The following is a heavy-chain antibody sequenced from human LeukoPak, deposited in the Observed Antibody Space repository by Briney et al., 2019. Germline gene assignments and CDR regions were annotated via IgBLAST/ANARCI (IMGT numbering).Heavy chain of an antibody. CDR3: AKGFSSTWHTLTYTPFYNF. CDR2: ISHTGGST. J-gene: IGHJ4*02. D-gene: IGHD2-2*01. V-gene: IGHV3-23*01. CDR1: GFTFSSYA. Sequence: GGSLRLSCAASGFTFSSYAMSWVRQAPGKGLKWVSSISHTGGSTYYADPVKGRFTISRDNSKNTLYLQMNNLRAEDTAVYYCAKGFSSTWHTLTYTPFYNFWGQGTLATVSS.